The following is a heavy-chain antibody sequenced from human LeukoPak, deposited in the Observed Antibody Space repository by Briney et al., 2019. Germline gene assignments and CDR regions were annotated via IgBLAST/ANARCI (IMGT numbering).Heavy chain of an antibody. CDR3: ARGSVIAAAGNYFDY. D-gene: IGHD6-13*01. J-gene: IGHJ4*02. V-gene: IGHV4-59*04. CDR1: GGSISSYY. Sequence: PSETLSLTCTVSGGSISSYYWSWIRQPPGKGLEWIANIYYSGSTYYNPSLKSRVTIYIDTSKSQFSLKLSSVTAADTAVYYCARGSVIAAAGNYFDYWGQGTLVTVSS. CDR2: IYYSGST.